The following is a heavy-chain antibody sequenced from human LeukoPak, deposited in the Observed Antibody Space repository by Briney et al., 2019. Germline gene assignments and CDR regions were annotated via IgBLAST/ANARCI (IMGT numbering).Heavy chain of an antibody. CDR2: SHYSGST. J-gene: IGHJ3*02. D-gene: IGHD3-16*01. CDR3: ARDSGGHYVYDAFDI. V-gene: IGHV4-59*12. CDR1: GASISSYY. Sequence: SETLSLTCTVSGASISSYYWSWIRQPPGKGLEWIGYSHYSGSTNYNPSLKSRVTISVDTSKNQFSLKLSSVTAADTAVYYCARDSGGHYVYDAFDIWGQGTMVTVSS.